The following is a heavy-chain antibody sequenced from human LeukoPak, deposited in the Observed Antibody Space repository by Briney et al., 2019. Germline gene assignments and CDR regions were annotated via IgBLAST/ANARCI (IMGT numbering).Heavy chain of an antibody. J-gene: IGHJ4*02. V-gene: IGHV4-59*08. D-gene: IGHD6-13*01. CDR2: VQYSGST. CDR3: ARHEYSSTWYTGGLFDY. CDR1: GGSITNYY. Sequence: SETLSLTCTVSGGSITNYYWSWIRQPPGKGLEWIGYVQYSGSTNYNPSLKTRVTISVDTSKNQFSLKLRSVTAADTPVYYCARHEYSSTWYTGGLFDYWGQGTLVTVSS.